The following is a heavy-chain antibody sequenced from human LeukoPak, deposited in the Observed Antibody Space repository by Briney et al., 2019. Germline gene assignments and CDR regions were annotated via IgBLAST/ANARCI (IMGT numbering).Heavy chain of an antibody. V-gene: IGHV3-72*01. D-gene: IGHD2-21*01. Sequence: PGGSLTPSRSASGFKFSDHYTDSVRPAPGEGLEWGGRSTNKASSYTPEYGASVQDRFTISRTVSESSLYLQMNSLRTEDTAVYYCGRIASNAKNGVYVWGQGTTVTVSS. CDR2: STNKASSYTP. CDR1: GFKFSDHY. CDR3: GRIASNAKNGVYV. J-gene: IGHJ6*01.